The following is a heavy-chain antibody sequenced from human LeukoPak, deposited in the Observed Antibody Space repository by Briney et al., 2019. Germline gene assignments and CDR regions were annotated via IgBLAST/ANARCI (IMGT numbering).Heavy chain of an antibody. J-gene: IGHJ4*02. D-gene: IGHD6-13*01. Sequence: PGGSLRLSCAASGFTVSSNYMSWVRQAPGKGLEWVSVIYSGGSTYYADSVKGRFTISRHNSKNTLYLQMNSLRAEDTAVYYCARSPISSSSRGFDYWGQGTLVTVSP. CDR2: IYSGGST. CDR1: GFTVSSNY. CDR3: ARSPISSSSRGFDY. V-gene: IGHV3-53*04.